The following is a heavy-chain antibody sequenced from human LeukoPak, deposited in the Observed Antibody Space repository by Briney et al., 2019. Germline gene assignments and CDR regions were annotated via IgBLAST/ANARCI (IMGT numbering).Heavy chain of an antibody. CDR2: IYYSGST. CDR3: ARQRGSSGWPNYYYYYMDV. D-gene: IGHD6-19*01. V-gene: IGHV4-39*01. J-gene: IGHJ6*03. CDR1: GGSISSSSYY. Sequence: SETLYLTCTVSGGSISSSSYYWGWIRQPPGKGLEWIGSIYYSGSTYYNPSLKSRVTISVDTSKNQFSLKLSSVTAADTAVYYCARQRGSSGWPNYYYYYMDVWGKGTTVTVSS.